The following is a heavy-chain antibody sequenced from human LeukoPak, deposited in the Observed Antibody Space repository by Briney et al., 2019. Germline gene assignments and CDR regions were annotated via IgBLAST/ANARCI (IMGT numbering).Heavy chain of an antibody. J-gene: IGHJ1*01. Sequence: SETLSLTCTVSGDSISSSSSYWGWIRQPPGEGLEWIGSIYHSGSTYYNPSLKSRVTISVDTSKNQFSLKLSSVTAADTAVYYCARVVQSTDGSGLYLPEYFQHWGQGTLVTVSS. CDR3: ARVVQSTDGSGLYLPEYFQH. D-gene: IGHD3-22*01. V-gene: IGHV4-39*07. CDR1: GDSISSSSSY. CDR2: IYHSGST.